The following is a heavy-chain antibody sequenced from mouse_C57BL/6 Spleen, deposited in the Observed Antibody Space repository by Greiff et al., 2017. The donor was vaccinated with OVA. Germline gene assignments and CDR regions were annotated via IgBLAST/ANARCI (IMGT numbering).Heavy chain of an antibody. Sequence: EVQGVESGGGLVKPGGSLKLSCAASGFTFSSYAMSWVRQTPEKRLEWVATIRDGGSYTYYPDNVKGRFTISRDNAKNNLYLQMSHLKSEDTARYYCARDPDSSRSRDAMDYWGQGTSVTVSS. CDR2: IRDGGSYT. D-gene: IGHD1-1*01. J-gene: IGHJ4*01. CDR3: ARDPDSSRSRDAMDY. V-gene: IGHV5-4*01. CDR1: GFTFSSYA.